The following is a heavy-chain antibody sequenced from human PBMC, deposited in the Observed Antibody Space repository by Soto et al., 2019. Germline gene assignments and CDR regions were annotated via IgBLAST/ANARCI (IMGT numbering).Heavy chain of an antibody. D-gene: IGHD3-10*01. J-gene: IGHJ5*02. V-gene: IGHV1-69*06. CDR2: IIPIFGTA. CDR1: GGTFSSYA. CDR3: ARAITMVRGVIDWFDH. Sequence: ASVKVSCKASGGTFSSYAISWVRQAPGQGLEWMGGIIPIFGTANYAQKFQGRVTITADKSTSTAYMELSSLRSEDTAVYYCARAITMVRGVIDWFDHWGQGTLVTSPQ.